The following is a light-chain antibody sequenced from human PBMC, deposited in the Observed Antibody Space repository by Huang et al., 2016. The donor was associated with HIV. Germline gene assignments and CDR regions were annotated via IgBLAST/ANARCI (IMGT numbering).Light chain of an antibody. Sequence: DIVMTQSPDSLAVSLGERATINCKSSQSVLYRSNNNNYLAWYQQKPGHPPKRLIYWASTRESGVPDRFIGSGSGTDFTLTISSLQAEDVAVYYCQQYYSTPLTFGGGTKVEIK. CDR3: QQYYSTPLT. CDR1: QSVLYRSNNNNY. CDR2: WAS. V-gene: IGKV4-1*01. J-gene: IGKJ4*01.